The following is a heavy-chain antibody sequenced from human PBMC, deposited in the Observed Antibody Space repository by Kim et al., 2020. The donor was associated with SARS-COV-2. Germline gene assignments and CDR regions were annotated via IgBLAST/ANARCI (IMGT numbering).Heavy chain of an antibody. CDR3: AREFISGGSGSRVPHCFDP. J-gene: IGHJ5*02. Sequence: GGSLRLSCAASGFTFSDHYMVWVRQAPGKGLEWVGRTRNKANSYTTEYAASVKGRFTISRDDSKDSLYLQMNRLKTEDTAVYYCAREFISGGSGSRVPHCFDPWGQGTLDTVSS. D-gene: IGHD3-10*01. CDR2: TRNKANSYTT. V-gene: IGHV3-72*01. CDR1: GFTFSDHY.